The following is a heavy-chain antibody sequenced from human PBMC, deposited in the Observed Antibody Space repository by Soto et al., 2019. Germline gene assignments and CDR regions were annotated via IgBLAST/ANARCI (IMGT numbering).Heavy chain of an antibody. CDR2: ISYDGSNK. V-gene: IGHV3-30*18. Sequence: QVQLVESGGGVVQPGRSLRLSCAASGFTFSSYGMHWVRQAPGKGLEWVAVISYDGSNKYYADSVKGRFTIFRDNSKNTLYLQMNSLRAEDTAVYYCAKDQVNYYFDYWGQGTLVTVSS. CDR3: AKDQVNYYFDY. D-gene: IGHD1-7*01. CDR1: GFTFSSYG. J-gene: IGHJ4*02.